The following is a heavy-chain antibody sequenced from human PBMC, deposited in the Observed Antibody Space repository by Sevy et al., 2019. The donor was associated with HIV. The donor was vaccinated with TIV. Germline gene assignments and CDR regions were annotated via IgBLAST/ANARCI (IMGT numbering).Heavy chain of an antibody. Sequence: GGSLRLSCAASGFTFSSYAMHWVRQAPGKGLEWVAVISYDGSNKYYADSVKGRFTISRDNSKNTLYLQMNGLRAEETAVYYCARDPVITMIVVAISYFDYWGQGTLVTVSS. V-gene: IGHV3-30*04. CDR1: GFTFSSYA. CDR2: ISYDGSNK. J-gene: IGHJ4*02. CDR3: ARDPVITMIVVAISYFDY. D-gene: IGHD3-22*01.